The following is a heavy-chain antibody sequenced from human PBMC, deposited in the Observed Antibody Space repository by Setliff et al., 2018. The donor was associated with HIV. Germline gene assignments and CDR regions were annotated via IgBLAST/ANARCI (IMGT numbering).Heavy chain of an antibody. CDR3: ARGYCSSTSCYGIYYFDN. CDR1: GYNFTSHD. V-gene: IGHV1-8*01. D-gene: IGHD2-2*01. CDR2: MNPKSGNT. J-gene: IGHJ4*02. Sequence: GASVKVSCKASGYNFTSHDINWVRQAPGQGLEWMGWMNPKSGNTGYARKFQDRVTMTRKTSISTAYMELRSLRSDDTAVYYCARGYCSSTSCYGIYYFDNWGQGTPVTSPQ.